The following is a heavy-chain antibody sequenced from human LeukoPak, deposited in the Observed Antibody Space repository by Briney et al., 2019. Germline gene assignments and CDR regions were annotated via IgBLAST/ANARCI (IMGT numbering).Heavy chain of an antibody. D-gene: IGHD2-8*02. CDR3: ARDGPHWSRDF. V-gene: IGHV3-21*06. Sequence: PGGSLRISCAASGFTFSPSGMTWVRQAPGKGLEWVSTIATGSSHIFYADSVKGRFTTSRDDAKNLLYLQLHSLRTEDTAIYYCARDGPHWSRDFWSQGTLVTVSS. J-gene: IGHJ4*02. CDR2: IATGSSHI. CDR1: GFTFSPSG.